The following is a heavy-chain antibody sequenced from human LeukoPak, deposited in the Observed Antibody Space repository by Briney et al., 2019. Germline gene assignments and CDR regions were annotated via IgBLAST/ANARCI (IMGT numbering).Heavy chain of an antibody. CDR3: ARDRPPRNFDY. CDR2: MSKSGTYI. V-gene: IGHV3-21*01. J-gene: IGHJ4*02. Sequence: GGSLRLSCSASGFNFTNYSMNWVRQAPGKGLEWVSSMSKSGTYIDYADSVKGRFTISRDNAKNSLYLQMNSLRAEDTAVYYCARDRPPRNFDYWGQGTLVTVSS. D-gene: IGHD6-6*01. CDR1: GFNFTNYS.